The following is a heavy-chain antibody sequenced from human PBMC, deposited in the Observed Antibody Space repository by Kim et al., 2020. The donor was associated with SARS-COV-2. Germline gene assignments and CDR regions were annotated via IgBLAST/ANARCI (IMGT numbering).Heavy chain of an antibody. D-gene: IGHD3-9*01. V-gene: IGHV5-51*01. J-gene: IGHJ4*02. CDR2: IYPGDSDT. CDR3: ARPHANYDILTGYYY. Sequence: GESLKISCKGSGYSFTSYWIGWVRQMPGKGLEWMGLIYPGDSDTRYSPSFQGQVTISADKSISTAYLQWSSLKASDTAMYYCARPHANYDILTGYYYCGQRTLVTASS. CDR1: GYSFTSYW.